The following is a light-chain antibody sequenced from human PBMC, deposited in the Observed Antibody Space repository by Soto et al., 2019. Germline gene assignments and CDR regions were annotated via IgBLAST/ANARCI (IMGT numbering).Light chain of an antibody. V-gene: IGKV1-39*01. CDR1: QSISSY. CDR3: QQCSSTPPP. Sequence: EIVMTQSPAAVSASEGDRATLSCRASQSISSYLAWYQQEPGQAPKLLIYAASSTPSGIPARFSGSGSGTDFTLTISSLQPEDFAPYYCQQCSSTPPPFGAGTKVDIK. J-gene: IGKJ3*01. CDR2: AAS.